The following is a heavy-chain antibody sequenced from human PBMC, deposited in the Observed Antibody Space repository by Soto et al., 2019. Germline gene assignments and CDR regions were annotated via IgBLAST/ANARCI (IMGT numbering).Heavy chain of an antibody. D-gene: IGHD1-26*01. J-gene: IGHJ6*02. CDR1: GFTFSSYA. CDR2: ISGSGGST. Sequence: GGSLRLSCAASGFTFSSYAMSRVRQAPGKGLEWVSAISGSGGSTYYADSVKGRFTISRDNSKNTLYLQMNSLRAEDTAVYYCAKDRGSYYPLNYYYYYGMDVWGQGATVTVSS. V-gene: IGHV3-23*01. CDR3: AKDRGSYYPLNYYYYYGMDV.